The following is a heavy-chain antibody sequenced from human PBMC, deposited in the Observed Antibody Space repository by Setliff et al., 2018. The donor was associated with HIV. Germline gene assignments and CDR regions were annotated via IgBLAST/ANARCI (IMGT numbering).Heavy chain of an antibody. CDR2: IKSRVDGETT. D-gene: IGHD7-27*01. Sequence: RLSCAGSGFNFKNAWMSWVHQAPGKGLEWVGRIKSRVDGETTAYAAPLKGRFTISRDDSKNTLYLQMDSLSTEDTAVYYCILLGMHGALNIWGQGTMVTVSS. CDR3: ILLGMHGALNI. J-gene: IGHJ3*02. V-gene: IGHV3-15*01. CDR1: GFNFKNAW.